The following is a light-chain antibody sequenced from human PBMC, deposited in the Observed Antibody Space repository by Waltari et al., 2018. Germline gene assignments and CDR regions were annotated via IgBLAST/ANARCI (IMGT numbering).Light chain of an antibody. V-gene: IGLV3-1*01. CDR2: EDK. CDR3: QTWDGTTAV. CDR1: QLGHHF. Sequence: SYELTQPPSVSVSPGQTASITCSGDQLGHHFASWYQQKPGQSPVVVIYEDKKRPSGLPGRFSGSNSGNAATLTISGTQAVDEADYYCQTWDGTTAVFGGGTKLTVL. J-gene: IGLJ3*02.